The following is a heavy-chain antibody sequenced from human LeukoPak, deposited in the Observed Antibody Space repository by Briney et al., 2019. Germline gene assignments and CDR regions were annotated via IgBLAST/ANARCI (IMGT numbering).Heavy chain of an antibody. D-gene: IGHD1-26*01. J-gene: IGHJ3*02. V-gene: IGHV4-59*01. Sequence: SETLSLTCTVSGGSISSYYWSWIRQPPGKGLEWIGYIYYSGSTNYNPSLKSRVTISVDTSKNQFSLKLSSVTAADTAVYYCARDLRGSNAFEIWGQGTMVTVSS. CDR3: ARDLRGSNAFEI. CDR2: IYYSGST. CDR1: GGSISSYY.